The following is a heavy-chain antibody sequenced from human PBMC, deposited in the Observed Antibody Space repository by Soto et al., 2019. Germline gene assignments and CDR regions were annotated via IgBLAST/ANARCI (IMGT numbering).Heavy chain of an antibody. Sequence: SLKISCKGSGYSFPSYWIGWVRQMPGKGLEWMGIIYPGDSDTRYSPSFQGQVTISADKSISTAYLQWSSMKASDTAMYYCARHPEGYCSSTSCYNPIDYWGQGTLVTVSS. V-gene: IGHV5-51*01. CDR3: ARHPEGYCSSTSCYNPIDY. D-gene: IGHD2-2*02. J-gene: IGHJ4*02. CDR2: IYPGDSDT. CDR1: GYSFPSYW.